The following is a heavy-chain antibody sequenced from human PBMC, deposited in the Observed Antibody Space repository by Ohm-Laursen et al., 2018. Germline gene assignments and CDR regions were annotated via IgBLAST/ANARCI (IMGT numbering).Heavy chain of an antibody. J-gene: IGHJ5*02. CDR1: GYTFTSYY. CDR3: ARDREAGDNWFDP. D-gene: IGHD6-13*01. Sequence: GSSVKVSCKTSGYTFTSYYMHWVRQAPGQGLEWMGIINPSGGSTSYAQKFQGRVTMTRDTSTSTVYMELSSLRSEDTAVYYCARDREAGDNWFDPWGQGTLVTVSS. V-gene: IGHV1-46*01. CDR2: INPSGGST.